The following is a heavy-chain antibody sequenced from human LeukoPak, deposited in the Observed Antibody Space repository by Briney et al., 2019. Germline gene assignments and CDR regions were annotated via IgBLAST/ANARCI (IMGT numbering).Heavy chain of an antibody. D-gene: IGHD3-22*01. V-gene: IGHV4-59*01. J-gene: IGHJ4*02. CDR2: IYYSGST. CDR3: ARGGATYYYDSSGYFDY. Sequence: SETLSLTCTVSGGSISSYYWSWIRQPPGKGLEWIRYIYYSGSTNYNPSLKSRVTISVDTSKNQFSLKLSSVTAADTAVYYCARGGATYYYDSSGYFDYWGQGTLVTVSS. CDR1: GGSISSYY.